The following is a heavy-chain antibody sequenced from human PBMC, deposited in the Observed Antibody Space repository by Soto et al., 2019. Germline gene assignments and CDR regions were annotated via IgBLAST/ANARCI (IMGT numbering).Heavy chain of an antibody. V-gene: IGHV5-51*01. D-gene: IGHD6-13*01. J-gene: IGHJ4*02. CDR3: ASSSTSRIAAAGTSYRREFDY. CDR1: GYSFTSYW. CDR2: IYPGDSDT. Sequence: GESLKISCKGSGYSFTSYWIGWVRQMPGKGLEWMGIIYPGDSDTRYSPSFQGQVTISADKSISTAYLQWSSLKASDTAMYYCASSSTSRIAAAGTSYRREFDYWGQGTLVTVSS.